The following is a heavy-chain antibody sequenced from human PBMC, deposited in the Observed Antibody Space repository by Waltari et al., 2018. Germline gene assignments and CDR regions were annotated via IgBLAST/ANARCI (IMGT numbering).Heavy chain of an antibody. CDR3: ASGLIIPGRFRLGY. CDR1: GYTLPELA. J-gene: IGHJ4*02. V-gene: IGHV1-24*01. Sequence: QVQPEQSGAEVKKPGASVKVPGKVVGYTLPELAMPRVRPAPGKGLEGMGGFDPEDGEAVFAQKFQGRLTLTEDTPANTAYMELTSLTSEDTAVYYCASGLIIPGRFRLGYWGQGTLVTVSA. CDR2: FDPEDGEA. D-gene: IGHD3-3*01.